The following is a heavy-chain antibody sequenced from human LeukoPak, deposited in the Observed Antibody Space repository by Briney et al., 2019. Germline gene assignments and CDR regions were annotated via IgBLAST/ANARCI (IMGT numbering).Heavy chain of an antibody. CDR3: ARREGRSASPFFFDS. D-gene: IGHD6-6*01. J-gene: IGHJ4*02. Sequence: AASGKVSCKASGYSFTKYGLNWVRQAPGQGLQWMGWISCYNGHTHYAQNFQGRVTMTTDTSTNTAYMELRGLRSDDTAIYYCARREGRSASPFFFDSWGQGTLVTVSS. CDR2: ISCYNGHT. V-gene: IGHV1-18*01. CDR1: GYSFTKYG.